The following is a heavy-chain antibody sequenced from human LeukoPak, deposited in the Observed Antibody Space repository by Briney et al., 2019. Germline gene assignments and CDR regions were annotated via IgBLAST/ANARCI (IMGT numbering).Heavy chain of an antibody. Sequence: SETLSLTCAVCGGSFSGYYWSWIRQPPGKGLEWIGEINHSGSTNYNPSLKSRVTISVDTPKNQFSLKLSSVTAADTAVYYCARGITMVRGVIGEDYWGQGTLVTVSS. CDR3: ARGITMVRGVIGEDY. V-gene: IGHV4-34*01. CDR1: GGSFSGYY. J-gene: IGHJ4*02. CDR2: INHSGST. D-gene: IGHD3-10*01.